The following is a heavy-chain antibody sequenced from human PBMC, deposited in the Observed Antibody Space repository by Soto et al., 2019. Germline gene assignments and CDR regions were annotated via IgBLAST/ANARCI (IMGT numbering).Heavy chain of an antibody. V-gene: IGHV3-11*05. CDR2: ISSSSSYT. J-gene: IGHJ4*02. CDR1: GFTFSDYY. D-gene: IGHD5-12*01. Sequence: GGSLRLSCVASGFTFSDYYMSWIRQAPGKGLEWVSYISSSSSYTNYADSVKGRFTISRDNAKNSLYLQMNSLRAEDTAVYYCARDHPRYSGYDYVDYWGQGPLVTVSS. CDR3: ARDHPRYSGYDYVDY.